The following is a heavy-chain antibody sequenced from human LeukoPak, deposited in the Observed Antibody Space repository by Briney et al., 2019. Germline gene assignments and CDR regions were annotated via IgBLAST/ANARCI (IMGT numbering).Heavy chain of an antibody. CDR3: VKAYNWNFYSSGDF. D-gene: IGHD1-1*01. V-gene: IGHV3-64D*06. J-gene: IGHJ4*02. CDR2: ITNNGGTT. Sequence: GGSLRLSCSASGFTFSKNSMYWVRQASGKGLQYVSAITNNGGTTYYADSVKGRFTISRDNSKNTLFLQMSTLRAEDTAVYYCVKAYNWNFYSSGDFWGQGTLVTVSS. CDR1: GFTFSKNS.